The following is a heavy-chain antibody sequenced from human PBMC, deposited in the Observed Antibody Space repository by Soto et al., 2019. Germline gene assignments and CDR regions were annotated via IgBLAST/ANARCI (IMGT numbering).Heavy chain of an antibody. CDR1: GFTFSSYA. CDR2: ISGSGGST. J-gene: IGHJ4*02. D-gene: IGHD6-13*01. CDR3: AKDYDSSWYDGIYFDY. V-gene: IGHV3-23*01. Sequence: GGSLRLSCAASGFTFSSYAMSWVRQAPGKGLEWVSAISGSGGSTYYADSVKGRFTISRDNSKNTLYLQMNSLRAEDTAVYYCAKDYDSSWYDGIYFDYWGQGTLVTVSS.